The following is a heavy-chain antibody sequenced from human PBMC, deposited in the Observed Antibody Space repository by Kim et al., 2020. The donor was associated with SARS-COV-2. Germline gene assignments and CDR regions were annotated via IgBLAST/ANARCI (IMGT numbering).Heavy chain of an antibody. J-gene: IGHJ4*02. V-gene: IGHV3-23*01. CDR2: ISVRGDIT. CDR3: ARHFDSGDKRLWGFDY. CDR1: GFTFGSYA. Sequence: GGSLRLSCAASGFTFGSYAMSWIRQAPGKGLEWVSPISVRGDITYYIDSVKGRFTISRDNSKNTLYLQMNSLRAEDTAVYYCARHFDSGDKRLWGFDYWGQGTLVTVSS. D-gene: IGHD3-22*01.